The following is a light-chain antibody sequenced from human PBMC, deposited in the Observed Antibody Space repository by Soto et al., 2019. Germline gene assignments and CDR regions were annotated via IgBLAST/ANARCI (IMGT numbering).Light chain of an antibody. CDR1: SSNIRNNY. V-gene: IGLV1-51*01. CDR2: DND. CDR3: GTWDSGLSVVL. Sequence: QAVVTQPPSVSAAPGQKVTISCSGSSSNIRNNYVSWYQQLPGTAPKLLINDNDKRPSGIPDRFSGSKSGTSATLGITGLQTGDEADYFCGTWDSGLSVVLFGGGTKLTVL. J-gene: IGLJ2*01.